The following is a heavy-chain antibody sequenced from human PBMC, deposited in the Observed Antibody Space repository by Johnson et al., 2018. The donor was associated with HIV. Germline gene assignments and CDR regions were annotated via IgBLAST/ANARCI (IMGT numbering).Heavy chain of an antibody. D-gene: IGHD5-24*01. Sequence: QAQLVESGGGVVQPGRSLRLSCAASGFTVSSYGMHWVRQAPGKGLEWVAVISYDGSNKYYADTVKGRFTISRDTSKNTLYLQMNSLRAEDTAVYYCARRPRDDAFDIWGQGTMVTVSS. CDR1: GFTVSSYG. J-gene: IGHJ3*02. V-gene: IGHV3-30*19. CDR2: ISYDGSNK. CDR3: ARRPRDDAFDI.